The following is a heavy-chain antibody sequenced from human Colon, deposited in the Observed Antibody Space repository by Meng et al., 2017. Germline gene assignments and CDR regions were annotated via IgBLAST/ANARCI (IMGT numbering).Heavy chain of an antibody. CDR3: ARKRTSPGTLGFDY. J-gene: IGHJ4*02. CDR2: IYPSGRT. Sequence: HGQLQESGPGLVKPSGTLSLTCAVSGDSISSGNGWTWVRQPPGKGLEWIGEIYPSGRTSSNPSLQGRVTILLDKSKNQFSLELNSVTAADTAIYFCARKRTSPGTLGFDYWGQGTLVTVSS. CDR1: GDSISSGNG. V-gene: IGHV4-4*02. D-gene: IGHD6-13*01.